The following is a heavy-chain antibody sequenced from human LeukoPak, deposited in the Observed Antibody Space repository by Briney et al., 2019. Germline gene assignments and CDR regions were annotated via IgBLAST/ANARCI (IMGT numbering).Heavy chain of an antibody. V-gene: IGHV4-39*01. D-gene: IGHD1-1*01. CDR3: ARQSRWGHNYYFDY. CDR1: GGSISSGDYY. J-gene: IGHJ4*02. Sequence: SETLSLTCTVSGGSISSGDYYWSWIRQPPGKGLEWIGSIYYSGSTYYNPSLKSRVTISVDTSKNQFSLKLSSVTAADTAVYYCARQSRWGHNYYFDYWGQGTLVTVSS. CDR2: IYYSGST.